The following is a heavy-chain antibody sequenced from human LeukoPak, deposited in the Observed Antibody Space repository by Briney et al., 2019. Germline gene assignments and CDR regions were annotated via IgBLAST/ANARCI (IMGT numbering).Heavy chain of an antibody. CDR3: ARGRYTVTLLSYYYYMDV. CDR1: GGSFSGYY. J-gene: IGHJ6*03. CDR2: INHSGST. Sequence: PSETLSLTCAVYGGSFSGYYWSWIRQPPGKGLEWIGEINHSGSTNYNPSLKSRVTISVDTSKNQFSLKLSSVTAADTAVYYCARGRYTVTLLSYYYYMDVWGKGTTVTVSS. D-gene: IGHD4-17*01. V-gene: IGHV4-34*01.